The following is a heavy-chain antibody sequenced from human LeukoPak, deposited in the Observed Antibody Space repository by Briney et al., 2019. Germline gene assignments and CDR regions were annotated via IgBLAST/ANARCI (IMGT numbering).Heavy chain of an antibody. V-gene: IGHV1-69*13. J-gene: IGHJ6*02. D-gene: IGHD2-2*01. CDR3: ARATQHCSSTSCYGYGMDV. Sequence: AASVKVSCKASGGTFSSYAISWVRQAPGQGLEWMGGIIPIFGTANYAQKFQGRATITADESTSTAYMELSSLRSEDTAVYYCARATQHCSSTSCYGYGMDVWGQGTTVTVSS. CDR1: GGTFSSYA. CDR2: IIPIFGTA.